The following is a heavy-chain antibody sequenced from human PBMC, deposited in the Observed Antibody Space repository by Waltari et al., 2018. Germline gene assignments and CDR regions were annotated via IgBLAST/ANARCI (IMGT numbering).Heavy chain of an antibody. CDR2: ITSTGVT. Sequence: EVQLVESGGGLIRPGGALRPACAGSGCTFGCDVVHWVRHAPGKGLVWVSGITSTGVTYYAESVTGRFTISRENAEDSLSLHMNSLRAGDTAVYFCARVVAYKYGSGLYYDYFGQGTLVTVSS. V-gene: IGHV3-13*01. D-gene: IGHD3-10*01. CDR1: GCTFGCDV. J-gene: IGHJ4*02. CDR3: ARVVAYKYGSGLYYDY.